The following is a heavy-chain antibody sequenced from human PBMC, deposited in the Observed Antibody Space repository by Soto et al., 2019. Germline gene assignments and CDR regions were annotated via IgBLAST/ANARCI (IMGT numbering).Heavy chain of an antibody. D-gene: IGHD2-15*01. V-gene: IGHV3-11*01. J-gene: IGHJ3*02. CDR1: GFTFRDYY. CDR3: ARAYSDAFDI. Sequence: LRLSCAASGFTFRDYYMTWIRQAPGKGLEWVSYISSSGTGIYYPDSVKGRFTISRDNAKNSLYLQMSSLRAEDTAVYYCARAYSDAFDIWGQGTMVTVSS. CDR2: ISSSGTGI.